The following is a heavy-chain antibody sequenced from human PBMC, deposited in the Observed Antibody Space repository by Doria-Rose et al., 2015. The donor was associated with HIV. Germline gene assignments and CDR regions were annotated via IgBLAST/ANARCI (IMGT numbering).Heavy chain of an antibody. Sequence: GLEWVSYISNSGSTIYYADSVKGRFTISRDNAKNSLYLQMNSLRAEDTAVYYCAVGSSGWYVYFQHWGQGTLVTVSS. J-gene: IGHJ1*01. V-gene: IGHV3-48*03. CDR2: ISNSGSTI. CDR3: AVGSSGWYVYFQH. D-gene: IGHD6-19*01.